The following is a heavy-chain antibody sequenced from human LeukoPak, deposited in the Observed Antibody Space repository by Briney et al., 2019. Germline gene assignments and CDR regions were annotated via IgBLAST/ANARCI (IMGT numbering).Heavy chain of an antibody. J-gene: IGHJ6*02. CDR3: ANTMVRGSYNMDV. CDR2: ISNGGSRI. Sequence: GGSLTLFCAASGFPFSSLVMIWLRHAPGKGLEGGSVISNGGSRIYYVDSVKGRFTISRDNAKNTLYLQLSSLRGEDTVVYYCANTMVRGSYNMDVWGQGTTVTVSS. CDR1: GFPFSSLV. V-gene: IGHV3-23*03. D-gene: IGHD3-10*01.